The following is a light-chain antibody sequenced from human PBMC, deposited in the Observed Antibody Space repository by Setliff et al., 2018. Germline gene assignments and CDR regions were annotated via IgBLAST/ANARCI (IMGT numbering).Light chain of an antibody. V-gene: IGLV2-14*03. CDR1: SRDVGSYDF. CDR2: GVT. CDR3: SSYTNSNTYV. J-gene: IGLJ1*01. Sequence: QSVLTQPASVSGSPGQSITISCIGSSRDVGSYDFVSWYQQHPGKAPKLIIYGVTGRPSGVSDRFSGSKSGNTASLTISGLQAEDEADYYRSSYTNSNTYVFGTGTKVTVL.